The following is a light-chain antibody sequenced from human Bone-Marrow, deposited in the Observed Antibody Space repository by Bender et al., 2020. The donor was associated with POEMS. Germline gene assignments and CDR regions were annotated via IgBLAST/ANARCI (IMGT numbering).Light chain of an antibody. CDR3: SAWDDSLSGWV. CDR1: SSNIGNHG. Sequence: QSVVTQPPSLSEAPRQRVTISCSGSSSNIGNHGVNWYQQLPGEAPKLLIYYDDLLTPGVSDRFSASKSGTSASLAICELQSEDGALYYCSAWDDSLSGWVFGGRTKLAVL. CDR2: YDD. V-gene: IGLV1-36*01. J-gene: IGLJ3*02.